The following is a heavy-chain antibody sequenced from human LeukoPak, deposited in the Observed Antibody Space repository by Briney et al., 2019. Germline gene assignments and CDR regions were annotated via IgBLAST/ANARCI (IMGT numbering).Heavy chain of an antibody. CDR3: ARDPFSSGYFGAFDI. CDR1: GFTFSSYS. J-gene: IGHJ3*02. Sequence: QPGGSLRLSCAASGFTFSSYSMNWVRQAPGKGLEWVSYISSSSSTIYYADSVKGRFTISRDNAKNSLYLQMNSLRAEDTAVYYCARDPFSSGYFGAFDIWGQGTMVTVSS. CDR2: ISSSSSTI. V-gene: IGHV3-48*01. D-gene: IGHD3-22*01.